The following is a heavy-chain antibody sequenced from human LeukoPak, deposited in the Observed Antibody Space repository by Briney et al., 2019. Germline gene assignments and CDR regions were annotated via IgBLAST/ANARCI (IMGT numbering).Heavy chain of an antibody. CDR3: ASPYSSRWYELCY. V-gene: IGHV3-21*01. CDR2: ISSSSSYI. J-gene: IGHJ4*02. CDR1: GFTVSSFE. Sequence: GGSLRLSCEASGFTVSSFEINWVRQAPGKGLEWVSSISSSSSYIYYGDSVKGRFTISRDNAKNSLYLQMNSLRAEDTAVYYCASPYSSRWYELCYWGQGTLVTVSS. D-gene: IGHD6-13*01.